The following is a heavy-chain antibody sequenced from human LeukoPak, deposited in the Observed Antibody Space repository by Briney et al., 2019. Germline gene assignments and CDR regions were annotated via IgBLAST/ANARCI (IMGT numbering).Heavy chain of an antibody. CDR2: IYYSGST. J-gene: IGHJ4*02. CDR3: ASRGYSYGNFDY. CDR1: GGSFSGYY. D-gene: IGHD5-18*01. Sequence: PSETLSLTCAVYGGSFSGYYWSWIRQPPGKGLEWIGSIYYSGSTYYNPSLKSRVTISVDTSKNQFSLELSSVTAADTAVYYCASRGYSYGNFDYWGQGTLVTVSS. V-gene: IGHV4-34*01.